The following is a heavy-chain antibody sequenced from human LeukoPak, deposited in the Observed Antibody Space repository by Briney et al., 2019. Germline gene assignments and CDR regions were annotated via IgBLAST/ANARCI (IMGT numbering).Heavy chain of an antibody. J-gene: IGHJ4*02. D-gene: IGHD2-2*02. CDR1: GGSIGSGGYY. CDR2: FYYSGRT. V-gene: IGHV4-31*03. CDR3: ARVHPDELLYRYFDY. Sequence: PSQTLSLTCTVSGGSIGSGGYYWSWIRQHQGKDLEWIGNFYYSGRTYYNPSLKSRVTISVDTSKNQFSLKLSSVTAADTAVYYCARVHPDELLYRYFDYWGQGTLVTVSS.